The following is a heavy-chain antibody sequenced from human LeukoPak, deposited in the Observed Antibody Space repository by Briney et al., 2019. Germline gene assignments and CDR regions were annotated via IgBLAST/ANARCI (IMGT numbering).Heavy chain of an antibody. V-gene: IGHV3-74*01. CDR3: ATEDYRGLGY. Sequence: GGSLRLSCAASGITFGSYWMHWVRQAPGKGLVWVSRINGDGSSTNYADSVKGRFTISRDNAKSTLHLQMNSLRAEDTAVYYCATEDYRGLGYWGQGTLVTVSS. CDR2: INGDGSST. D-gene: IGHD4-11*01. J-gene: IGHJ4*02. CDR1: GITFGSYW.